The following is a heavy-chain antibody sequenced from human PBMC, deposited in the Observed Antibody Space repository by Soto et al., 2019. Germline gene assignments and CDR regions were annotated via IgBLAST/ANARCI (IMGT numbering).Heavy chain of an antibody. D-gene: IGHD1-26*01. Sequence: QVQLVESGGGVVPPGRYLRLSCAASGFTFTNYPMHWVRQAPGKGLEWVAVVSHDGINTYYADSVKGRFTISRDNSKNTLYLQRTSLRTEDTAVFYCAREKTVGGLRVDSWGQGTLVTVSS. CDR1: GFTFTNYP. CDR3: AREKTVGGLRVDS. V-gene: IGHV3-30-3*01. J-gene: IGHJ4*02. CDR2: VSHDGINT.